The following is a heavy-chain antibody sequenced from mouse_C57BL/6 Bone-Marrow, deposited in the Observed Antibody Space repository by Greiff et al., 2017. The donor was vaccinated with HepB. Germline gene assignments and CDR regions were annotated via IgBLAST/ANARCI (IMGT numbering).Heavy chain of an antibody. CDR1: GFTFSSYT. CDR2: ISGGGGNT. J-gene: IGHJ2*01. CDR3: ARPDGSSSFDY. Sequence: EVHLVESGGGLVKPGGSLKLSCAASGFTFSSYTMSWVRQTPEKRLEWVATISGGGGNTYYPDSVKGRFTISRDNAKNTLYLQMSSLRSEDTALYYCARPDGSSSFDYWGQGTTLTVSS. V-gene: IGHV5-9*01. D-gene: IGHD1-1*01.